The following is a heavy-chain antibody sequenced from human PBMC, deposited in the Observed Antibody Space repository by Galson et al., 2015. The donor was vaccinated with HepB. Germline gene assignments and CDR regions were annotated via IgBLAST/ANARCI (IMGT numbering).Heavy chain of an antibody. Sequence: SLRLSCAASGFTFSSYGMHWVRQAPGKGLEWVAVIWYDGSNKYYADSVKGRFTISRDNSKNTLYLQMNSLRAEDTAVYYCARVPLSSSYFDYWGQGTLVTVSS. V-gene: IGHV3-33*08. CDR3: ARVPLSSSYFDY. J-gene: IGHJ4*02. CDR1: GFTFSSYG. CDR2: IWYDGSNK. D-gene: IGHD6-13*01.